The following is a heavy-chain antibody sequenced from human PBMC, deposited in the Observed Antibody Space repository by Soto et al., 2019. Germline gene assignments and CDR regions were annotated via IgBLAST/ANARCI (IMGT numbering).Heavy chain of an antibody. J-gene: IGHJ5*02. CDR1: GFTFSSYG. V-gene: IGHV3-33*01. CDR2: IWYDGSNK. CDR3: ARDSMTNSHPDLTP. Sequence: GGSLRLSCAASGFTFSSYGMHWVRQAPGKGLEWVAVIWYDGSNKYYADSVKGRSTISRDNSKNTLYLQMNSLRAEDTAVYYWARDSMTNSHPDLTPGGKGTLATVSS. D-gene: IGHD2-21*01.